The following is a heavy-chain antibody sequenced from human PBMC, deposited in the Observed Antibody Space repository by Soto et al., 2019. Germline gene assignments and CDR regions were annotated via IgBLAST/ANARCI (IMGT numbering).Heavy chain of an antibody. CDR1: GFPFSIYS. D-gene: IGHD6-25*01. CDR2: ITSDTNTI. V-gene: IGHV3-48*02. Sequence: PGGSLRLSCAASGFPFSIYSMNWVRQAPGKGLEWFSYITSDTNTINYADSVKGRFTISRDNAKNSLYLQMNSLRDEDTAVYFCARSAEGHSDYWGQGTVVTVSS. J-gene: IGHJ4*02. CDR3: ARSAEGHSDY.